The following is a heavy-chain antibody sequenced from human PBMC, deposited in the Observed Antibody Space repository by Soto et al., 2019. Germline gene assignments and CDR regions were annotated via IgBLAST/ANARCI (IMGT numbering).Heavy chain of an antibody. Sequence: QVQLVQSGAEVKKPGSSVKVSCKASGGTFNNYTISWLRQAPGQGLEWMGGIIPVFGTTNYEQKFQGRVTITADGSTSTAYMELSSLRSADTAVYYCARSSPYIFIRTPAGNQYYYAMDVWGQGTTVTVSS. J-gene: IGHJ6*02. V-gene: IGHV1-69*01. CDR1: GGTFNNYT. CDR3: ARSSPYIFIRTPAGNQYYYAMDV. D-gene: IGHD1-1*01. CDR2: IIPVFGTT.